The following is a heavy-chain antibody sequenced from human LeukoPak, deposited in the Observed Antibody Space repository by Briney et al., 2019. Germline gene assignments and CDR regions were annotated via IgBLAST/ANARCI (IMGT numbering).Heavy chain of an antibody. V-gene: IGHV3-21*06. D-gene: IGHD3-16*01. Sequence: GGSLRLSCAASGFTFSSYSMIWVRPPPGKGLEWVSSISSSSSYIYYADPVKGRFTISRDNAKNSLHLEINSLRAQDTALLYCARVSLEDLGLAGEYFDYWGQGTLVTVSS. CDR3: ARVSLEDLGLAGEYFDY. CDR2: ISSSSSYI. CDR1: GFTFSSYS. J-gene: IGHJ4*02.